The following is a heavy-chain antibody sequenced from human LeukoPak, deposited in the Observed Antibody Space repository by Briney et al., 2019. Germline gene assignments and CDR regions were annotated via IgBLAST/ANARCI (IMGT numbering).Heavy chain of an antibody. CDR1: EFTFSSYA. J-gene: IGHJ4*02. V-gene: IGHV3-23*01. CDR3: AKDPYCTYGVCHTGGFDY. Sequence: GGSLRLSCAASEFTFSSYAMSWVRQAPGKGLEWVSAISGSGGSTYYADSVKGRFTISRDNSKNTLYLQMSSLRAEDTAVYYCAKDPYCTYGVCHTGGFDYWGQGTLVTVSS. CDR2: ISGSGGST. D-gene: IGHD2-8*01.